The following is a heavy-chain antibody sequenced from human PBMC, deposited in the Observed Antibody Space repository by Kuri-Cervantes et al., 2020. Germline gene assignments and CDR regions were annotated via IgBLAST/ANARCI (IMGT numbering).Heavy chain of an antibody. CDR1: GFSFSDSA. Sequence: GESLKISCAASGFSFSDSAIHWFRQASGKGLECIGRIRGKPGNYATAYVAPVKGMFTVSRDDSKNTAYLQMNSLKTEASAVYYCARRQDYTPSYPFDVWGQGTMVTVSS. V-gene: IGHV3-73*01. CDR2: IRGKPGNYAT. D-gene: IGHD3-16*01. J-gene: IGHJ3*01. CDR3: ARRQDYTPSYPFDV.